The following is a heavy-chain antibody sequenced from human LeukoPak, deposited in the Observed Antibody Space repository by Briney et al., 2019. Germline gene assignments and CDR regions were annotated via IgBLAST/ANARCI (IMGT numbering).Heavy chain of an antibody. J-gene: IGHJ4*02. V-gene: IGHV5-51*01. Sequence: GEPLKISCKGSGYSFTSYWIGWVRQMPGKGLEWMGIIYPGDSDTRYSPSFQGQVTISADKSISTAYLQWSSLKASDTAMYYCARAYCGGDCSGGLFDYWGQGTLVTVSS. CDR1: GYSFTSYW. CDR2: IYPGDSDT. CDR3: ARAYCGGDCSGGLFDY. D-gene: IGHD2-21*02.